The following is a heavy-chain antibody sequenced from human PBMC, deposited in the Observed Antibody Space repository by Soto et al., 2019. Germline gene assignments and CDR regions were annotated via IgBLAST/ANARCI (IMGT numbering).Heavy chain of an antibody. J-gene: IGHJ6*02. CDR3: AREIPVYSGSTYGMDV. Sequence: QVQLVESGGGVVQPGRSLRLSCAASGFTFSSFAMHWVRQAPGKGLEWVAVISEDERHIFYAASVQGRFSISRDNSKNTLFLQMNSLRGDDTAVYHCAREIPVYSGSTYGMDVWGQGTTVTVSS. CDR1: GFTFSSFA. V-gene: IGHV3-30*04. CDR2: ISEDERHI. D-gene: IGHD1-26*01.